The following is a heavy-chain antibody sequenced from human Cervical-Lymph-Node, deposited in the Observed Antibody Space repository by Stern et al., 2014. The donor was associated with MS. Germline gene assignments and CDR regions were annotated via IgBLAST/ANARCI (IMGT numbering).Heavy chain of an antibody. CDR1: GFSLSTQGMR. J-gene: IGHJ4*02. Sequence: QVTLKESGPALVKPTQTLTLTCSFSGFSLSTQGMRVTCIRQPPGKALEWLGGIECDDEKVYRKPLKTRLIISKDTSKSQVVLTMTNMDPEDTGTYFCARSLAGVFDYWGQGTKVTVSS. CDR3: ARSLAGVFDY. CDR2: IECDDEK. V-gene: IGHV2-70*04.